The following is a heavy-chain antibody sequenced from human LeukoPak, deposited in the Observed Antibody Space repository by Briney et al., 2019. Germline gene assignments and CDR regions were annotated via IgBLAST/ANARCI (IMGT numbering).Heavy chain of an antibody. V-gene: IGHV5-51*01. CDR3: ARTRSYDLLTGYHS. D-gene: IGHD3-9*01. CDR1: GYSLISYW. Sequence: GESLKISGKGSGYSLISYWIVWVRQMPGKGPEWMGVFHPGDSDTRYSPSFQGQVSFSADTSIDTAYLQWSSLQTSDSAMYYCARTRSYDLLTGYHSWGQGTLVTVSS. CDR2: FHPGDSDT. J-gene: IGHJ5*02.